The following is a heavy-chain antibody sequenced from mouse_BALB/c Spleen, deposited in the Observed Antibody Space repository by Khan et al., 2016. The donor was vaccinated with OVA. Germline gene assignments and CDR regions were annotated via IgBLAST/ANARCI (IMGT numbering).Heavy chain of an antibody. D-gene: IGHD1-1*02. Sequence: EVQLQESGPGLVKPSQSLSLTCTVTGYSITSDYAWNWIRQFPGNKLEWMGFISYSGNTKYNPSLKSRISITRDTSKNQFFLQLNSVTTEDTATYYCAKDYGGDVGNWGQGTTLTVSS. CDR1: GYSITSDYA. V-gene: IGHV3-2*02. CDR3: AKDYGGDVGN. CDR2: ISYSGNT. J-gene: IGHJ2*01.